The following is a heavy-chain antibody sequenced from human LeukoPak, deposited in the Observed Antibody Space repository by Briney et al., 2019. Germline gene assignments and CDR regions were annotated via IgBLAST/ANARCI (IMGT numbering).Heavy chain of an antibody. Sequence: KPSETLSLTCTVSGGSINHYYWNWIRQPAGKGLEWIGRLYTNGETKYNPSLQSRVIMSVDMSRNQFSLKLSSVTAADTAVYYCARSGSSWYKYFQHWGQGTLVTVSS. V-gene: IGHV4-4*07. CDR3: ARSGSSWYKYFQH. D-gene: IGHD6-13*01. CDR1: GGSINHYY. J-gene: IGHJ1*01. CDR2: LYTNGET.